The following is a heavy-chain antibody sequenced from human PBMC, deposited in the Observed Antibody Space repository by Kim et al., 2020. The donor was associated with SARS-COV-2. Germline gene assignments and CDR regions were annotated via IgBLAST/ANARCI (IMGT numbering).Heavy chain of an antibody. CDR3: ARSSGWLNWFDP. Sequence: DYAVSVKSRITTNPDTSKTHFSLQLNSVTPEDTAVYYCARSSGWLNWFDPWGQGTLVTVSS. D-gene: IGHD6-19*01. V-gene: IGHV6-1*01. J-gene: IGHJ5*02.